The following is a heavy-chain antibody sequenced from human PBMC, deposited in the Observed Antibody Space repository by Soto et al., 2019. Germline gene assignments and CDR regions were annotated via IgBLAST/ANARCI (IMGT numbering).Heavy chain of an antibody. CDR2: IIPIFGTA. Sequence: GASVKVSCKASGGTFSSYAISWVRQAPGQGLEWMGGIIPIFGTANYAQKFQGRVTITADESTSTAYMELSSLRSEDTAVYYCARDRRAVAGTDYFDYWGQGTLVTVSS. J-gene: IGHJ4*02. CDR1: GGTFSSYA. D-gene: IGHD6-19*01. V-gene: IGHV1-69*13. CDR3: ARDRRAVAGTDYFDY.